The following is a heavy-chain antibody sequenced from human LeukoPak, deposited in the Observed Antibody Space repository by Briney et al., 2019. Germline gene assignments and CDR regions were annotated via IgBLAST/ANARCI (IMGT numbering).Heavy chain of an antibody. D-gene: IGHD2-15*01. CDR3: ARARYCSGGSCPNEYFQH. Sequence: GRSLRLSCAASGFTFNSYAMHWVRQAPGKGLEWVAVISYDGSNKYYADSVKGRFTISRDNSKNTLYLQMNSLRAEDTAVYYCARARYCSGGSCPNEYFQHWGQGTLVTVSS. J-gene: IGHJ1*01. V-gene: IGHV3-30*04. CDR1: GFTFNSYA. CDR2: ISYDGSNK.